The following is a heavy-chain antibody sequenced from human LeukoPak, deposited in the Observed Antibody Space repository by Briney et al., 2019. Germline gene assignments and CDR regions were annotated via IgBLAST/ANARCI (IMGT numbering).Heavy chain of an antibody. D-gene: IGHD7-27*01. CDR1: SSTFSDYY. CDR2: ISSSSSYT. V-gene: IGHV3-11*05. J-gene: IGHJ3*02. CDR3: ARDLAGRLGAFDI. Sequence: PGGSLRLSYAASSSTFSDYYMSWIRQPPGNWLEWLSYISSSSSYTNYAGSVKGRFTISRDNAKTSLYLQMNSLRAEDTAVYYCARDLAGRLGAFDIWGRGTMVSVSS.